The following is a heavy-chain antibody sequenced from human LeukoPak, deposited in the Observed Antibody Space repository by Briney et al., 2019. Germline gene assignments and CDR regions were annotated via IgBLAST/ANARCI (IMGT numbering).Heavy chain of an antibody. CDR1: GGSISSSNW. D-gene: IGHD1-26*01. J-gene: IGHJ4*02. Sequence: SGTLSLTCAASGGSISSSNWWSWVRQPPGKGLEWIGEIYHSGSTNYNPSLKSRVTISVDKSKNQFSLKLSSVTAADTAVYYCARASKWELLNFDYWGQGTLVTVSS. CDR3: ARASKWELLNFDY. CDR2: IYHSGST. V-gene: IGHV4-4*02.